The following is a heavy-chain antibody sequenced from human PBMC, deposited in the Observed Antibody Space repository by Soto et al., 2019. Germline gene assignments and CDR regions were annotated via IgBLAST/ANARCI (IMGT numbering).Heavy chain of an antibody. V-gene: IGHV1-2*04. D-gene: IGHD4-17*01. CDR2: INPNSGGT. CDR1: GYTFTGYY. Sequence: ASMKVSCKASGYTFTGYYMHWVRQAPGQGLEWMGWINPNSGGTNYAQKFQGWVTMTRDTSISTAYMEMSRLRSDDTAVYYCARALPPPTVTGAFDIWGQGTMVTVSS. CDR3: ARALPPPTVTGAFDI. J-gene: IGHJ3*02.